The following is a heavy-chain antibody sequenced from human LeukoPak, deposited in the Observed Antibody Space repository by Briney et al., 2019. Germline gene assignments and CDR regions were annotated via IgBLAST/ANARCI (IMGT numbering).Heavy chain of an antibody. Sequence: PGGSLRLSRAASGFTFSDYYMSWIRQAPGKGLEWVSYISSSGSTIYYADSVKGRFTISRDNAKNSLYLQMNSLRAEDTAVYYCARSLEAGYSSSWYWGYWGQGTLVTVSS. D-gene: IGHD6-13*01. J-gene: IGHJ4*02. V-gene: IGHV3-11*04. CDR1: GFTFSDYY. CDR2: ISSSGSTI. CDR3: ARSLEAGYSSSWYWGY.